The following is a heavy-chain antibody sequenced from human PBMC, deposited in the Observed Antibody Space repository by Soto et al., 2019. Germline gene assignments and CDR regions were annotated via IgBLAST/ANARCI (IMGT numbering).Heavy chain of an antibody. V-gene: IGHV3-23*01. Sequence: QPGGSLRLSCAASGFTFSSYAMSWVRQAPGKGLEWVSAISGSGGSTYYADSVKGRFTISRDNSKNTLYLQMNSLRAEDTAVYYCAKDSDFWSGYYLFDPWGQGTLVTVPQ. J-gene: IGHJ5*02. CDR3: AKDSDFWSGYYLFDP. CDR1: GFTFSSYA. D-gene: IGHD3-3*01. CDR2: ISGSGGST.